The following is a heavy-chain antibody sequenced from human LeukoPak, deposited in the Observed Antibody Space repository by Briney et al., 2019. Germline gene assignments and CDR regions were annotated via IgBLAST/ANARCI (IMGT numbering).Heavy chain of an antibody. D-gene: IGHD2-2*01. V-gene: IGHV3-23*01. Sequence: GGSLRLSCAASGFTFSDYYMSWVRQAPGKGLEWVSAISGSGGSTYYADSVKGRFTISRDNSKNTLYLQMNSLRAEDTAVYYCAKESRDCSSTSCYLPPNYWGQGTLVTVSS. CDR1: GFTFSDYY. CDR3: AKESRDCSSTSCYLPPNY. J-gene: IGHJ4*02. CDR2: ISGSGGST.